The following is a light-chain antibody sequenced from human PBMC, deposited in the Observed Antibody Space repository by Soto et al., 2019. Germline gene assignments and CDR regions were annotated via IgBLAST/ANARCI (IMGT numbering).Light chain of an antibody. CDR3: SSYAGSNNVV. J-gene: IGLJ2*01. V-gene: IGLV2-8*01. CDR1: SSDVGGYNY. CDR2: EVS. Sequence: QSALTQPPSASGSPGQSVTISCTGTSSDVGGYNYVSWYQQHPGKAPKLMIYEVSKRPSGVPDRFSGSKSGNTASLTVSGLQADDEADYYCSSYAGSNNVVFGGGTKVTV.